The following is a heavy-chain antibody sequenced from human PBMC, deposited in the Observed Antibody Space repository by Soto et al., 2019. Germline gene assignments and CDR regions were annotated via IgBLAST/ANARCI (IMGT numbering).Heavy chain of an antibody. Sequence: EVVLLESGGGLEQPGGSLRLSCAASGFIFENFGMSWVRQAPGKGLEWISSISGSGFKKYYADSVKGRFTISRDNSKSTVYLQMSSLRGEDTAVYYCVKPSGWYPDYWGQGTHVTVSS. CDR1: GFIFENFG. D-gene: IGHD6-19*01. CDR3: VKPSGWYPDY. J-gene: IGHJ4*02. V-gene: IGHV3-23*01. CDR2: ISGSGFKK.